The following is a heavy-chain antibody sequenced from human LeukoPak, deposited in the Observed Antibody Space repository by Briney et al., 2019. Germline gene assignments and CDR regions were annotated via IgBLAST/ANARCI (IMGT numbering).Heavy chain of an antibody. CDR2: ISSSGNTI. D-gene: IGHD1-26*01. V-gene: IGHV3-48*01. Sequence: GGSLRLSCAASGFTFSTYSMNWVRQAPGKGLEWVSSISSSGNTIYYADSVKGRFTISRDNAKNSLYLQINSLRAEDAAVYYCARDENNSGTYYDAFDIWGQGTMVTVSS. CDR3: ARDENNSGTYYDAFDI. J-gene: IGHJ3*02. CDR1: GFTFSTYS.